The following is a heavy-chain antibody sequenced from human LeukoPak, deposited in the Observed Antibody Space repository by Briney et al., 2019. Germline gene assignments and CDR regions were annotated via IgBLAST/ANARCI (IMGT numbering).Heavy chain of an antibody. J-gene: IGHJ4*02. D-gene: IGHD3-3*01. CDR2: ISGSGGST. V-gene: IGHV3-23*01. CDR3: AKDLLRGVTDY. Sequence: PGGSLRLSCVVSGFTFRSYAMSWVRQAPGKGLEWVSAISGSGGSTYYADSVKGRFTISRDNSKNTLYLQMNSLRAEDTAVYYCAKDLLRGVTDYWGQGTLVTVSS. CDR1: GFTFRSYA.